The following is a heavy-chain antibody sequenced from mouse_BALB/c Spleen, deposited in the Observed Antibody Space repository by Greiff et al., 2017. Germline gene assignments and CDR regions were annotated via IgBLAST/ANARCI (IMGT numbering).Heavy chain of an antibody. V-gene: IGHV2-6-7*01. Sequence: VQLVESGPGLVAPSQSLSITCTVSGFSLTGYGVNWVRQPPGKGLEWLGMIWGDGSTDYNSALKSRLSISKDNSKSQVFLKMNSLQTDDTARYYCARWANDGNYPLYAMDYWGQGTSVTVSS. CDR1: GFSLTGYG. CDR2: IWGDGST. D-gene: IGHD2-1*01. CDR3: ARWANDGNYPLYAMDY. J-gene: IGHJ4*01.